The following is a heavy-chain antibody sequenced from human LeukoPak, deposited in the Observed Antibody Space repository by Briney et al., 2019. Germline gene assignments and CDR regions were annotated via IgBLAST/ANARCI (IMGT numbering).Heavy chain of an antibody. CDR1: GFTFSSYW. V-gene: IGHV3-74*01. CDR3: ARGGKPPSRFVYYYGMDV. D-gene: IGHD4-23*01. CDR2: INSDGSST. Sequence: PGGSLRLSCAASGFTFSSYWMHWVRQAPGKGLVWVSRINSDGSSTSYADSVKGRFTISRDNAKNTLYLQMNSLRAEDTAVYYCARGGKPPSRFVYYYGMDVWGQGTTVTVSS. J-gene: IGHJ6*02.